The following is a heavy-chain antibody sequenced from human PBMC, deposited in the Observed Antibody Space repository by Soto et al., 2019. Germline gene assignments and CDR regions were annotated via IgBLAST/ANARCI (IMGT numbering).Heavy chain of an antibody. Sequence: EVHLVESGGGLVQPGGSLRLSCAASGFTFRYYWLHWVRQVPGRGPVWVSGINNDGSDTFYADFVEGRFTISRDNAKNTVYLRMDSLRAEDTAIYYCGSLFEFWGQGTLDTVPS. CDR2: INNDGSDT. J-gene: IGHJ4*02. CDR3: GSLFEF. CDR1: GFTFRYYW. V-gene: IGHV3-74*01.